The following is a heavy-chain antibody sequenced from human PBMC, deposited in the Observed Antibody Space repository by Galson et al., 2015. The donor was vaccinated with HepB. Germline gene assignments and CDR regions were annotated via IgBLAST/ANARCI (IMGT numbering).Heavy chain of an antibody. CDR3: ARDIVELHGMTLAFDI. D-gene: IGHD3-16*02. V-gene: IGHV1-18*01. CDR2: ISGNHSNT. Sequence: SVKVSCKASGYTFSSFGISWVRQAPGQGLEWMGWISGNHSNTNYAQKVQGRVTMTTDTSTGTAYMELRSLKSDDTAMYYCARDIVELHGMTLAFDILGQGTMVTVSS. J-gene: IGHJ3*02. CDR1: GYTFSSFG.